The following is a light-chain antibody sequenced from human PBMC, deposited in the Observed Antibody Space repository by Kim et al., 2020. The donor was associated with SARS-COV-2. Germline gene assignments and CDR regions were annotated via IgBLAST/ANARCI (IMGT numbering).Light chain of an antibody. CDR3: SSYTSSSTFV. J-gene: IGLJ1*01. CDR2: DVT. Sequence: GQSITISCTGTSSAVGVYNYVSWYQQHPGKAPKLMIYDVTARPSGVSNRFSGSKSGNTASLTISGLQAEDEADYYCSSYTSSSTFVFGTGTKVTVL. V-gene: IGLV2-14*03. CDR1: SSAVGVYNY.